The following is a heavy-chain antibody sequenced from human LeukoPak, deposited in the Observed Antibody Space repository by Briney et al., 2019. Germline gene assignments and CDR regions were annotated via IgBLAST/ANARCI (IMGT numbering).Heavy chain of an antibody. CDR2: IKQDGAEK. Sequence: QPGGSLRLSCAASGFTFSSRHMNWVRQAPGKGLEWVANIKQDGAEKYYVDSVKGRFTISRDNAKSSLYLQMNSLRAEDTAVYYCASPYCSSTSCSTLHDFWGQGTLVTVSS. D-gene: IGHD2-2*01. J-gene: IGHJ4*02. CDR1: GFTFSSRH. CDR3: ASPYCSSTSCSTLHDF. V-gene: IGHV3-7*01.